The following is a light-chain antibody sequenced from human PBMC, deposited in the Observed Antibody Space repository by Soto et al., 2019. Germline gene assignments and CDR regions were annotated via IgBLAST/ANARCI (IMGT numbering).Light chain of an antibody. J-gene: IGKJ3*01. Sequence: DIQMTQSPSSLSASVGDRVTITCQASQDFSNFLNWYQQKPGKAPKLLIYDASNLETGVPSRFSGGGSGTHFTFTISSLQPEDIATYYCQQYGNLPLTFGPGTKWISN. CDR1: QDFSNF. CDR3: QQYGNLPLT. V-gene: IGKV1-33*01. CDR2: DAS.